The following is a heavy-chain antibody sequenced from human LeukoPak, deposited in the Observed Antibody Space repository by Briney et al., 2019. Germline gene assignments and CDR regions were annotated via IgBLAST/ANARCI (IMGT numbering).Heavy chain of an antibody. CDR1: GGSFSGYY. V-gene: IGHV4-34*01. Sequence: SETLSLTCAVNGGSFSGYYWSWIRQPPGKGLEWIGEINHSGSTNYNPSLKSRVTISVDTSKNQFSLKLSSVTAADTAVYYCARGVLKRTRTNRIAPRHNWFDPWGQGTLVTVSS. CDR3: ARGVLKRTRTNRIAPRHNWFDP. D-gene: IGHD6-13*01. CDR2: INHSGST. J-gene: IGHJ5*02.